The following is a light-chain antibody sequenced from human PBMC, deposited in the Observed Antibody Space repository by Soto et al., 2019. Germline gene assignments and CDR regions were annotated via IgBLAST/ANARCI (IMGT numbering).Light chain of an antibody. CDR1: QSISRS. J-gene: IGKJ3*01. CDR3: QEYQSYFLT. CDR2: DAS. Sequence: DLQMTQYPSTLSASVGDRVTITCRASQSISRSLAWYQQKSGKAPKLLIYDASSLESGIPARLSGSGFGTEVTLVISCLQHDDFATYYCQEYQSYFLTVDPGTTVDMK. V-gene: IGKV1-5*01.